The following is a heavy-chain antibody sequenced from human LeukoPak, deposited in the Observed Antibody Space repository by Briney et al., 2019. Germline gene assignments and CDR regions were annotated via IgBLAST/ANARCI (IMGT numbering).Heavy chain of an antibody. D-gene: IGHD3-22*01. Sequence: SETLSLTCAVSGGSISSSNWWSWVRQSPGKGLEWIGEIYHSGSTNYNPSLKSRVTISVDKSKNKFSLKLKSVTAADTAVYYCARSESSGYSPLDYWGQGTLVTVSS. CDR3: ARSESSGYSPLDY. CDR1: GGSISSSNW. J-gene: IGHJ4*02. V-gene: IGHV4-4*02. CDR2: IYHSGST.